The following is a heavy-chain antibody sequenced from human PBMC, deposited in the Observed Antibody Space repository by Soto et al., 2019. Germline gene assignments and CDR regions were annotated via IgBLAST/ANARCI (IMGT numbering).Heavy chain of an antibody. V-gene: IGHV4-59*01. D-gene: IGHD2-15*01. CDR2: IYYSGST. CDR3: ARGGRYYYYGMDV. J-gene: IGHJ6*02. Sequence: SETLSLTCTVSGGSISSYYWSWIRQPPGKGLEWIGYIYYSGSTNYNPSLKSRVTISVDTSKNQFSLKLSSVTAADTAVYYCARGGRYYYYGMDVWGQGTTVTVSS. CDR1: GGSISSYY.